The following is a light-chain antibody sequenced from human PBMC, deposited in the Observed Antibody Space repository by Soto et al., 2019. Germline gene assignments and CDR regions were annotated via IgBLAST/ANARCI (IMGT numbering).Light chain of an antibody. CDR1: QGISSW. CDR2: KAS. J-gene: IGKJ1*01. Sequence: DIQMTQSPSSLSASVGDRVTITCRASQGISSWLAWYQQKPGKAPKLLIYKASGLESGVPSRFSGSGSGTDYTLIISSLQPDDFATYFCQQYNSYSWSFGQGTNVDIK. CDR3: QQYNSYSWS. V-gene: IGKV1-5*03.